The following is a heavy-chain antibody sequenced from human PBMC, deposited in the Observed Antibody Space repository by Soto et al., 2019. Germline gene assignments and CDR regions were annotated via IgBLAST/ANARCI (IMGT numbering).Heavy chain of an antibody. CDR1: GGSISSSSYY. CDR3: ARHAYVEMATMKLGYAFDI. Sequence: QLQLQESGPGLVKPSETLSLTCTVSGGSISSSSYYWGWIRQPPGKGLEWIGSIYYSGSTYYNPSLKSRVTISVDTSKNQFSLKLSSVTAADTAVYYCARHAYVEMATMKLGYAFDIWGQGTMVTVSS. V-gene: IGHV4-39*01. D-gene: IGHD5-12*01. CDR2: IYYSGST. J-gene: IGHJ3*02.